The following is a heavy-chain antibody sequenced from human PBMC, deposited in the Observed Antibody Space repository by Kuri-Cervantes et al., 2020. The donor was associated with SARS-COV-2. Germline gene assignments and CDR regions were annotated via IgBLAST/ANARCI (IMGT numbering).Heavy chain of an antibody. J-gene: IGHJ4*02. D-gene: IGHD3-16*01. Sequence: SETLSLTCTVSGSSVSSGSYYWSWIRQPPGKGLEWIGNIYYSGSTYYSPSLKSRVTISMDTSKDQFSLKLSSVTAADTAVYYCARVLRTASFDFWGQGTLVTVSS. V-gene: IGHV4-39*01. CDR2: IYYSGST. CDR3: ARVLRTASFDF. CDR1: GSSVSSGSYY.